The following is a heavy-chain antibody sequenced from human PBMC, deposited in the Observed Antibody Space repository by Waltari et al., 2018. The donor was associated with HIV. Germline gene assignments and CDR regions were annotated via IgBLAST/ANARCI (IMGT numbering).Heavy chain of an antibody. V-gene: IGHV4-61*02. J-gene: IGHJ3*02. Sequence: QVQLQESGPGLVKPSQTLSLPCTVSGGSIRIGSYYWSGIRQPAGKGLEWLGGIYTSGKTNYNPSLKSRVSISVDTPKNQFYLNLSSVTAADTAVYYCARVGTGGRSFDIWGQGTMVTVSS. CDR1: GGSIRIGSYY. CDR3: ARVGTGGRSFDI. D-gene: IGHD1-1*01. CDR2: IYTSGKT.